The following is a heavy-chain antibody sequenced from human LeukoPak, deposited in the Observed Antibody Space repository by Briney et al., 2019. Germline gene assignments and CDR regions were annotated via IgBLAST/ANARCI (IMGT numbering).Heavy chain of an antibody. V-gene: IGHV3-23*01. CDR1: GFTFNYHA. J-gene: IGHJ4*02. CDR3: ARGGQNFDFWRFDY. Sequence: TGGSLRLSCAGSGFTFNYHAMFWLRQAPGKELKGVSSISGSGGSTYYADYVKGRSTISRDNSKNVVYFEMHSLRGEDTAVYFCARGGQNFDFWRFDYWGQGTLVVVSS. D-gene: IGHD3-3*01. CDR2: ISGSGGST.